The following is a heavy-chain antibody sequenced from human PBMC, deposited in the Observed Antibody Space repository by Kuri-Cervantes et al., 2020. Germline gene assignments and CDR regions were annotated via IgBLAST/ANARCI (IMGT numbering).Heavy chain of an antibody. D-gene: IGHD5-12*01. V-gene: IGHV3-33*01. Sequence: GGSLRLSCAASGFTFSGYGMHWVRQAPGKGLEWVAVIWYDGSNKYYADSVKGRFTISRDNSKNSLYLQMNSLRAEDTAVYYCARALGMATILNAFDIWGQGTMVTVSS. CDR1: GFTFSGYG. CDR3: ARALGMATILNAFDI. CDR2: IWYDGSNK. J-gene: IGHJ3*02.